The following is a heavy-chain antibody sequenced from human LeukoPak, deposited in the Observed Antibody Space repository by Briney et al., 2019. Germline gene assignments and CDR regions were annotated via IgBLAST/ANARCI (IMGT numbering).Heavy chain of an antibody. Sequence: SETLSLTCVVSGYSISSGYYWGWIRQPPGKGLEWIGSIYHSGSTYYNPSLKSRVTISVDTSKNQFSLKLSSVTAADTAVYYCARRTAVAGIDYWGQGTLVTVSS. CDR3: ARRTAVAGIDY. CDR1: GYSISSGYY. V-gene: IGHV4-38-2*01. J-gene: IGHJ4*02. D-gene: IGHD6-19*01. CDR2: IYHSGST.